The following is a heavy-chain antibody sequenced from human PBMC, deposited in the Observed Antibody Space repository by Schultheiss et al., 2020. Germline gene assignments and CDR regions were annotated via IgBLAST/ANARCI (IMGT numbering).Heavy chain of an antibody. CDR2: IRSKAYGGTT. Sequence: WIRQPPGKGLEWVGFIRSKAYGGTTDYAAPVKGRFTISRDDSKNTLYLQMNSLRAEDTAVYYCARQWAYGSGNYYYDYWGQGTLVTVSS. D-gene: IGHD3-10*01. CDR3: ARQWAYGSGNYYYDY. V-gene: IGHV3-15*08. J-gene: IGHJ4*02.